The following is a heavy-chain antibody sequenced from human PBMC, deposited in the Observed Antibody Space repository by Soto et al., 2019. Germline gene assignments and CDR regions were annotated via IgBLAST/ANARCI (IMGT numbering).Heavy chain of an antibody. J-gene: IGHJ6*02. V-gene: IGHV3-30-3*01. CDR3: ARDLIPVPAATPYYYYYGMDV. CDR2: ISYDGSNK. Sequence: QVQLVESGGGVVQPGRSLRLSCAASGFTFSSYAMHWVRQAPGKGLEWVAVISYDGSNKYYADSVKGRFTISRDNSKNTLDLQMNSLRAEDTAVYYCARDLIPVPAATPYYYYYGMDVWGQGTTVTVSS. CDR1: GFTFSSYA. D-gene: IGHD2-2*02.